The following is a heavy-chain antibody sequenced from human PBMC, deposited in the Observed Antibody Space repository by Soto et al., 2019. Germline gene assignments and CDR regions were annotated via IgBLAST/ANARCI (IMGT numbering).Heavy chain of an antibody. V-gene: IGHV4-34*01. D-gene: IGHD4-17*01. J-gene: IGHJ4*02. CDR3: ASDYARRSY. CDR1: GGSFSGYY. CDR2: INHSGST. Sequence: SETLSLTCAVYGGSFSGYYWSWIRQPPGKGLEWIGEINHSGSTNYNPSLKSRVTISVDTSKNQFSLKLSSVTAADTAVYYCASDYARRSYWGQGTLVTVSS.